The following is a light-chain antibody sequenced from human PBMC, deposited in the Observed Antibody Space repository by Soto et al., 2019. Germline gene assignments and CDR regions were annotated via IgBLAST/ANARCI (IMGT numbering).Light chain of an antibody. V-gene: IGKV3-15*01. CDR1: QSVSSN. Sequence: EIVMTQSPATLSVTQGERATLSCRASQSVSSNLAWYQQKPGQAPGLLIYGASTRATGIPARFSGSGSGTEFTLTISSLQSEDFAVYYCQQYNNWPPLTFGGGTKVEIK. CDR3: QQYNNWPPLT. J-gene: IGKJ4*01. CDR2: GAS.